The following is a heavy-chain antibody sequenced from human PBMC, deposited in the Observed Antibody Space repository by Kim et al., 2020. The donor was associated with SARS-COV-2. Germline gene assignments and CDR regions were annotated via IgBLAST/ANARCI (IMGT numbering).Heavy chain of an antibody. CDR1: GGSISSGGYY. Sequence: SETLSLTCTVSGGSISSGGYYWSWIRQHPGKGLEWIGYIYYSGSTYYNPSLKSRVTISVDTSKNQFSLKLSSVTAADTAVYYCARSRGSTYYFDYWGQGTLVTVSS. V-gene: IGHV4-31*03. D-gene: IGHD2-2*01. CDR2: IYYSGST. J-gene: IGHJ4*02. CDR3: ARSRGSTYYFDY.